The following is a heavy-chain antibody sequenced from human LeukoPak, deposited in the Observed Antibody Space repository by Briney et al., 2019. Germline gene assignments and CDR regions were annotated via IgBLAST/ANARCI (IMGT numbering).Heavy chain of an antibody. D-gene: IGHD1-26*01. J-gene: IGHJ3*02. CDR1: GFTFSSNA. Sequence: GGSLRLSCAASGFTFSSNAMSWVRQAPGKGLEWVSDIGGSGGSTFYADSVKGRFTISRDNSKNTLYLQMNSLRAEDTAVYYCAKRARPSGGAFDIWGQGTMVTVSS. CDR3: AKRARPSGGAFDI. CDR2: IGGSGGST. V-gene: IGHV3-23*01.